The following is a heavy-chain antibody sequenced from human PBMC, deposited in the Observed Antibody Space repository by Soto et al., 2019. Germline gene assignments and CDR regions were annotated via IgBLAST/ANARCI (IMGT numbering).Heavy chain of an antibody. CDR1: GFTFSSYS. J-gene: IGHJ4*02. Sequence: EVQLVESGGGLVKPGGSLRLSCAASGFTFSSYSMNWVRQAPGKGLEWVSSISSSSSYIYYADSVKGRFTISRDNAKNSLYLQMNSLRAEDMAVYYCARVDYDYGDYSICYWGQGTLVTVSS. D-gene: IGHD4-17*01. V-gene: IGHV3-21*01. CDR2: ISSSSSYI. CDR3: ARVDYDYGDYSICY.